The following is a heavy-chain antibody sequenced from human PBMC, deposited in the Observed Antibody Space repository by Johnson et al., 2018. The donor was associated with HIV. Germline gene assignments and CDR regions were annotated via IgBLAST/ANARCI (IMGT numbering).Heavy chain of an antibody. CDR1: GFTFSSYA. CDR2: ISYDGSNK. V-gene: IGHV3-30-3*01. D-gene: IGHD5-24*01. CDR3: VRFGRGGSHAFDI. Sequence: VQLVESGGGVVQPGRSLRLSCAASGFTFSSYAMHWVRQAPGKGLEWVAVISYDGSNKYYADSVKGRFTISRDNSKNTLYLQMNSLRAEDTALYYCVRFGRGGSHAFDIWGQGTMVTVSS. J-gene: IGHJ3*02.